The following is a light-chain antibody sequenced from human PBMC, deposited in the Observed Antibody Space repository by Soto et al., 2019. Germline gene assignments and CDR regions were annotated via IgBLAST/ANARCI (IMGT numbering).Light chain of an antibody. J-gene: IGKJ2*01. CDR1: QSVSNN. Sequence: EIVLTQSPGTLSLSPGERATLSCWASQSVSNNLVWYQQKPGQAPRLLISAASSRATGIPDRFSGSGSGTDFTITISRLEPEDFAVYYCQQYSNAPVTFGQGTKVEIK. CDR2: AAS. V-gene: IGKV3-20*01. CDR3: QQYSNAPVT.